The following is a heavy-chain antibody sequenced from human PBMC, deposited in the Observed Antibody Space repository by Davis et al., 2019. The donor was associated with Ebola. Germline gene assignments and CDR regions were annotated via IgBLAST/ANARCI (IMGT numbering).Heavy chain of an antibody. D-gene: IGHD3-10*01. J-gene: IGHJ4*02. V-gene: IGHV1-69*02. CDR1: GGTFSSYT. CDR2: IIPILGIA. CDR3: AKVPLWSPYYFDY. Sequence: SVKVSCKASGGTFSSYTISWVRQAPGQGLEWMGRIIPILGIANYAQKFQGRVTITADKSTSTAYMELSSLRSEDTAVYYCAKVPLWSPYYFDYWGQGTLVTVSS.